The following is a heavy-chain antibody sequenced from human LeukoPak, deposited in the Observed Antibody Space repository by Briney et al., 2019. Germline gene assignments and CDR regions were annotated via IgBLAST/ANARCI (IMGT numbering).Heavy chain of an antibody. CDR3: AKDGAYSNNYYDSSGYYSFFDY. J-gene: IGHJ4*02. Sequence: GGSLRLSCAASGFTFSSYSMNWGRPAPGKGLGWGSAISGSGGSTYYADSVKGRFTISRDNSKNTLYLQMNSLRAEDTAVYYCAKDGAYSNNYYDSSGYYSFFDYWGQGTLVTVSS. CDR2: ISGSGGST. V-gene: IGHV3-23*01. CDR1: GFTFSSYS. D-gene: IGHD3-22*01.